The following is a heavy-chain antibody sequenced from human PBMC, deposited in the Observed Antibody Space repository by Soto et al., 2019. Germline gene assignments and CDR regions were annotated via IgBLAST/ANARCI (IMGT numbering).Heavy chain of an antibody. CDR1: GGSISSGDYY. CDR3: ARKSGDYYDSSGYFDY. CDR2: IYYSGST. J-gene: IGHJ4*02. V-gene: IGHV4-30-4*01. D-gene: IGHD3-22*01. Sequence: SETPSLTCTVSGGSISSGDYYCSWIRQPPGKGLEWIGYIYYSGSTYYNPSLKSRVTISVDTSKNQFSLKLSSVTAADTAVYYCARKSGDYYDSSGYFDYWGQGTLGTVSS.